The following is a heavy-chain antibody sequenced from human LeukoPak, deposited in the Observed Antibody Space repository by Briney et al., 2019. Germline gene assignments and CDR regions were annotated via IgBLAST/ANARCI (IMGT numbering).Heavy chain of an antibody. J-gene: IGHJ4*02. CDR1: GFTFSNAW. V-gene: IGHV3-48*02. CDR2: ISSSSSTI. CDR3: ARDRGSDFDY. Sequence: GGSLRLSCAASGFTFSNAWMSWVRQAPGKGLEWVSYISSSSSTIYYADSVKGRFTISRGNAKNSLYLQMNSLRDEDTAVYYCARDRGSDFDYWGQGTLVTVSS. D-gene: IGHD5-12*01.